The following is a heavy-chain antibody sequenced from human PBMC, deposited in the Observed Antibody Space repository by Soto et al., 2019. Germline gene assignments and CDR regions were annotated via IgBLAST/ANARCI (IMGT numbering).Heavy chain of an antibody. CDR3: ARQAGNRDYYYYYGMDV. CDR2: IDPSDSYT. D-gene: IGHD1-1*01. J-gene: IGHJ6*02. Sequence: PEEPLKISGKGSGYSFTNYWNSWVRQMPGKGLEWMGRIDPSDSYTNYSPSFQGHVTISADKSISTAYLQWSSLKASDTAMYYCARQAGNRDYYYYYGMDVWGQGTTVTVS. V-gene: IGHV5-10-1*01. CDR1: GYSFTNYW.